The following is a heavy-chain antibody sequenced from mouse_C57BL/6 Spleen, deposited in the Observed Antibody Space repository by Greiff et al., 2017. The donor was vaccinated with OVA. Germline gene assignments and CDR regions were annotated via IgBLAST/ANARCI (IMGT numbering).Heavy chain of an antibody. J-gene: IGHJ1*03. CDR3: ATYGSSYWYFDV. V-gene: IGHV1-52*01. CDR2: IDPSDSET. CDR1: GYTFTSYW. Sequence: QVQLQQPGAELVRPGSSVKLSCKASGYTFTSYWMHWVKQRPIQGLEWIGNIDPSDSETHYNQKFKDKATLTVDKSSSTACMQLSSLTSEDSAVYYCATYGSSYWYFDVWGTGTTVTVSS. D-gene: IGHD1-1*01.